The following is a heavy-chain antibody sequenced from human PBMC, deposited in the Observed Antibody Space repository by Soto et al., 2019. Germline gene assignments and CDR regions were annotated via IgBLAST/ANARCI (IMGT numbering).Heavy chain of an antibody. V-gene: IGHV4-31*03. J-gene: IGHJ6*02. D-gene: IGHD2-21*02. CDR3: ARDCGGDCYSRYGMDV. Sequence: TLSLTCTVSVGSISSGGYYWSWIRQHPGKGLEWIGYIYYSGSTYYNPSLKSRVTISVDTSKNQFSLKLSSVTAADTAVYYCARDCGGDCYSRYGMDVWGQGTTVTVSS. CDR1: VGSISSGGYY. CDR2: IYYSGST.